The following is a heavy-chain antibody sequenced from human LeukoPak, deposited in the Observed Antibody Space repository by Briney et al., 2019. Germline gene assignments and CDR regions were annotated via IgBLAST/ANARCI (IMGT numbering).Heavy chain of an antibody. CDR1: GDSVSSNSAS. Sequence: SQTLSLTCAISGDSVSSNSASWNWIRQSPSRGLEWLGRTYHRSKWNTDYAGSVKRRIIINADTSKDQFSLQLNSVTPEDTAVYYCAKGKFTSGSHFDYWGQGTQVTVSS. J-gene: IGHJ4*02. V-gene: IGHV6-1*01. D-gene: IGHD6-19*01. CDR2: TYHRSKWNT. CDR3: AKGKFTSGSHFDY.